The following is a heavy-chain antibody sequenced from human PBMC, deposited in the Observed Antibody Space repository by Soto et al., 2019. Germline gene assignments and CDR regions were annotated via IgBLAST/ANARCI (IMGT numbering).Heavy chain of an antibody. CDR1: GYTFTGYY. J-gene: IGHJ4*02. Sequence: ASVKVSCKASGYTFTGYYMHWVRQAPGQGLEWMGWINPNSGGTNYAQKFQGWVTMTRDTSISTAYMELSRLRSDDTAVYYCARSHGDSSSSGVFDYWGQGTLVTVSS. V-gene: IGHV1-2*04. CDR3: ARSHGDSSSSGVFDY. CDR2: INPNSGGT. D-gene: IGHD6-6*01.